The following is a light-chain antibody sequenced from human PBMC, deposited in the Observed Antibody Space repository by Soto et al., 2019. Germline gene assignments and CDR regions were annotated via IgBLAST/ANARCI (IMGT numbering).Light chain of an antibody. CDR3: QQYASSPPS. CDR1: QTVGRNY. Sequence: EIVLTQSPGTLSLSPGERATLSCRASQTVGRNYLAWYQLKPGQTPRLLIHGASNRATGIPDRISGSGSGTDSTLIISRLEPEDFAGYCFQQYASSPPSCGGGTKWEIK. CDR2: GAS. J-gene: IGKJ4*01. V-gene: IGKV3-20*01.